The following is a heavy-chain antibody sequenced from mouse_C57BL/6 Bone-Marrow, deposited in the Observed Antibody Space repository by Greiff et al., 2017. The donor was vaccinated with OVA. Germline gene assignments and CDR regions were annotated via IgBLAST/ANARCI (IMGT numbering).Heavy chain of an antibody. CDR3: ARELGIDY. V-gene: IGHV5-4*01. J-gene: IGHJ2*01. Sequence: EVQLVESGGGLVKPGGSLKLSCAASGFTFSSYAMSWVRQTPEKRLEWVATISDGGSYTYYPDNVKGRFTISRDNAKNNLYLQMSHLKSEDTAMYYCARELGIDYWGQGTTLTVSS. D-gene: IGHD4-1*01. CDR1: GFTFSSYA. CDR2: ISDGGSYT.